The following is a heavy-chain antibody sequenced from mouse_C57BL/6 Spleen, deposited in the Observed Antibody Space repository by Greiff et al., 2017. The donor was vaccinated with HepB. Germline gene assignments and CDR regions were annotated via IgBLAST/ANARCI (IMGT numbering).Heavy chain of an antibody. D-gene: IGHD2-5*01. CDR2: IDPANGNT. J-gene: IGHJ3*01. V-gene: IGHV14-3*01. CDR1: GFTIKNTY. CDR3: ARSYSNYVFAY. Sequence: VQLKQSVAELVRPGASVKLSCTASGFTIKNTYMHWVKQRPEQGLEWIGRIDPANGNTKYAPKFQGKATITADTSSNTAYLQLSSLTSEDTAIYYCARSYSNYVFAYWGQGTLVTVSA.